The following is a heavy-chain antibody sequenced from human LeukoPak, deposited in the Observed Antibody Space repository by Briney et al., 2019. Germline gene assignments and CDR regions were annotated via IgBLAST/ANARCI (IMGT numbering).Heavy chain of an antibody. CDR1: GFTFGDYA. J-gene: IGHJ4*02. Sequence: PGGSLRLSCTASGFTFGDYAMSWFRQAPGKGLEWVGFIRSKAYGGTTEYAASVKGRFTISRDDSKSIAYLQMNSLKTEDTAVYYCTRESRPTYHYDSGGYWVVDYWGQGSLVTVSS. V-gene: IGHV3-49*03. CDR3: TRESRPTYHYDSGGYWVVDY. D-gene: IGHD3-22*01. CDR2: IRSKAYGGTT.